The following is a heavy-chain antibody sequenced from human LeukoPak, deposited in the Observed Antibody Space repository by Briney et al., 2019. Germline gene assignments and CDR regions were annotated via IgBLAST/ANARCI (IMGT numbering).Heavy chain of an antibody. CDR2: ISGSGGST. Sequence: PGGSLRLSCAASGFTFSSYAMSWVRQAPGKGLEWVAAISGSGGSTYYADYVKGRFTISRDNSKNTLYLQMNSLRAEDTAVYYCAKEGLYCSGGSCYGPFGYWGQGTLVTVSS. V-gene: IGHV3-23*01. J-gene: IGHJ4*02. D-gene: IGHD2-15*01. CDR1: GFTFSSYA. CDR3: AKEGLYCSGGSCYGPFGY.